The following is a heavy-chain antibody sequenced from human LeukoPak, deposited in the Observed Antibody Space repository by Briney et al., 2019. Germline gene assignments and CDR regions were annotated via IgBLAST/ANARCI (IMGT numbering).Heavy chain of an antibody. J-gene: IGHJ4*02. CDR2: INHSGST. D-gene: IGHD3-22*01. Sequence: PSETLSLTCAVYGGSFSGYYWSWIRQPPGKGLEWIGEINHSGSTNYNPSLKSRVTISVDTSKNQFSLKLSSVTAADTAVYYCARDTRYYDSSLFDYWGQGTLVTVSS. CDR3: ARDTRYYDSSLFDY. V-gene: IGHV4-34*01. CDR1: GGSFSGYY.